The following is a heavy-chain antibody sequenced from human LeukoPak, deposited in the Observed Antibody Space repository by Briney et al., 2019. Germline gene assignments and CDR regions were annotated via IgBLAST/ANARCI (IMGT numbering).Heavy chain of an antibody. CDR1: GYTFISYD. CDR2: MNSNSGNT. Sequence: ASVKVSCKASGYTFISYDLNWVRQATGQGLEWMGWMNSNSGNTGYAQKFQGRLTMNRNTYISKAYMELSGLRSEERDVYYCARWDIRSTLWGVSVRFVFDYWGQGTLVTVSS. D-gene: IGHD3-16*02. CDR3: ARWDIRSTLWGVSVRFVFDY. J-gene: IGHJ4*02. V-gene: IGHV1-8*01.